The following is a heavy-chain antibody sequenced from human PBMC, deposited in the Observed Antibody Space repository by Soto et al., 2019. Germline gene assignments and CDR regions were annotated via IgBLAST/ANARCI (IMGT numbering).Heavy chain of an antibody. CDR1: GFTFSSYG. CDR2: ITCDGSNK. CDR3: VKARPKYSSSWYALTYYYYGMDV. D-gene: IGHD6-13*01. V-gene: IGHV3-30*18. J-gene: IGHJ6*02. Sequence: GGSLRLSCAASGFTFSSYGMHWVRQAPGKGLEWVAVITCDGSNKYYADSVKGRFTISRDNSKNTLYLQMSSLRAEDTAVYYCVKARPKYSSSWYALTYYYYGMDVWGQGTTVTVSS.